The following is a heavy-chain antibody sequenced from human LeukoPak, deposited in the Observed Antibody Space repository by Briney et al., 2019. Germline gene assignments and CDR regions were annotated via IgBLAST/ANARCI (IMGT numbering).Heavy chain of an antibody. V-gene: IGHV3-23*01. CDR1: GFTFSSDA. Sequence: GGSLRLSCAASGFTFSSDAMSWVRQAPGKGLEWVSAISGSGGSTCYAGSVKGRFTISRDNSKNTLYLQMNSLRAEDTAVYYRAKGAAQPAPYYYYGMDVWGQGTTVTVSS. CDR3: AKGAAQPAPYYYYGMDV. J-gene: IGHJ6*02. D-gene: IGHD2-15*01. CDR2: ISGSGGST.